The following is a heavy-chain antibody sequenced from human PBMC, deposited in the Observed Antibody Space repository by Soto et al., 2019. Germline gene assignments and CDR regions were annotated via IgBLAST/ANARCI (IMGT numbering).Heavy chain of an antibody. CDR3: TRDASRDSSARGSFDP. J-gene: IGHJ5*02. V-gene: IGHV3-21*01. Sequence: GGSLRLSCAASGFTFRSFTMNWVRQAPGKGLEWVSTISSNSAYIYYTDALRGRFTISRDNAKNSLHLQMNSLRAEDTAVYYCTRDASRDSSARGSFDPWGPGTLVTVSS. D-gene: IGHD6-13*01. CDR1: GFTFRSFT. CDR2: ISSNSAYI.